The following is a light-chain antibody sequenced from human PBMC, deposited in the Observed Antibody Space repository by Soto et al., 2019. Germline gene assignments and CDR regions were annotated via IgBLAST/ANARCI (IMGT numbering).Light chain of an antibody. CDR3: SSYTSSAPGLL. CDR2: DVS. CDR1: SSDVGGSNY. J-gene: IGLJ2*01. Sequence: QSALTQPASVSGSPGQSITISCSGTSSDVGGSNYVSWYQQHPGEAPKLIIYDVSYRPSGVSNRFSGSKSGNTASLTISGLQSEDEAHYFCSSYTSSAPGLLFGGGTKVTVL. V-gene: IGLV2-14*03.